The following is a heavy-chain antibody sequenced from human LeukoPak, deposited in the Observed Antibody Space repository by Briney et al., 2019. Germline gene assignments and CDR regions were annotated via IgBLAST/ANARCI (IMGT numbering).Heavy chain of an antibody. Sequence: SGGSLRLSCAASGFTFSDYYMSWIRQAPAKGLEWVSYISSSGSTIYYADSVKGRFTISRDNSKNTLYLQMNSLRAEDTAVYYCAKGLSSGYSGSDYWGQGTLVTVSS. D-gene: IGHD3-22*01. V-gene: IGHV3-11*04. CDR1: GFTFSDYY. CDR2: ISSSGSTI. J-gene: IGHJ4*02. CDR3: AKGLSSGYSGSDY.